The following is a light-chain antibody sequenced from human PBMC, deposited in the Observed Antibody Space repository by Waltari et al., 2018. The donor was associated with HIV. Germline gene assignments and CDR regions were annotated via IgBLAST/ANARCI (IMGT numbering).Light chain of an antibody. Sequence: DVVMTQTPVSLLVTLGQPVSVSCKSSQSLESTDGNTYLNWFHLRPGHPPRRLIYKVSNRDSGVPDRFGGSGSGTTFTLNITAVEAADVGIYFCMQGTHFLSFGGGTKVE. J-gene: IGKJ4*01. V-gene: IGKV2-30*01. CDR2: KVS. CDR1: QSLESTDGNTY. CDR3: MQGTHFLS.